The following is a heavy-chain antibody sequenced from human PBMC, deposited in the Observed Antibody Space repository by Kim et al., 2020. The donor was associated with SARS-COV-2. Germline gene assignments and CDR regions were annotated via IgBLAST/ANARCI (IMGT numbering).Heavy chain of an antibody. J-gene: IGHJ4*02. D-gene: IGHD1-20*01. Sequence: SVKGRFTISRDNSKNTLYLQMNSLRAEDTAVYYCAKVDRDNNITGGALDDWGQGTLVTVSS. V-gene: IGHV3-23*01. CDR3: AKVDRDNNITGGALDD.